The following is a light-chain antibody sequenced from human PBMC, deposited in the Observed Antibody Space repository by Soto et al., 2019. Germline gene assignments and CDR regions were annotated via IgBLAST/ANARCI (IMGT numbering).Light chain of an antibody. CDR1: HTISSW. CDR2: KAS. J-gene: IGKJ1*01. Sequence: DIHMTQSPSTLSGSVGHMFTITCRASHTISSWLAWYQQKPGQAPKLLIYKASTLKSGVPSRFRGSGYGTEFTLTISSLQPDDFATYYCPHYTSYSEAFGHGTKVDI. CDR3: PHYTSYSEA. V-gene: IGKV1-5*03.